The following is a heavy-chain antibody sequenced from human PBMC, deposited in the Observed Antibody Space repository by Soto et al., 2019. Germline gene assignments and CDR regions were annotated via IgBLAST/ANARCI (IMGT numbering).Heavy chain of an antibody. Sequence: PSETLSLTCTVSGGSISSSSYYWGFIRQPPGKGLEWIGSIYYTGRTYYSPSLRSRVAISVDTSKSQFSLKVSSVTAADTAVYYCARHPKSGSFHFYGMDAWGQGTTVTVSS. CDR3: ARHPKSGSFHFYGMDA. J-gene: IGHJ6*02. D-gene: IGHD1-26*01. CDR2: IYYTGRT. V-gene: IGHV4-39*01. CDR1: GGSISSSSYY.